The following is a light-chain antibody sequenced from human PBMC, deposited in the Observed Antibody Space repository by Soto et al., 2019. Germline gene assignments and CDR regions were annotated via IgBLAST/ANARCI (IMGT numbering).Light chain of an antibody. J-gene: IGKJ5*01. CDR2: AAS. CDR3: QQSYSAPIT. V-gene: IGKV1-39*01. Sequence: IQMTQSPSSLSASVGARVTITGRASQGIRNDLDWFQQKPGKAPKLLIYAASSLQSGVPSRFSGSGSGTDFSLTISSLQPEDFATYYCQQSYSAPITFGQGTRLEIK. CDR1: QGIRND.